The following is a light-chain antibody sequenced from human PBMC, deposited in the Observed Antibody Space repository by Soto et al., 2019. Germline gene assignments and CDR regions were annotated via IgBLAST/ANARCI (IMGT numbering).Light chain of an antibody. CDR3: QQSYNTPLT. J-gene: IGKJ1*01. Sequence: IQLTHSPSTLSASVGDRVTLTRLASQSISNWLAWYQQKPGKAPKILIYKASSLESGVPSRFRGGGSGTDFTLTISSLQLDDFATYYCQQSYNTPLTFGQGTKVDIK. CDR2: KAS. CDR1: QSISNW. V-gene: IGKV1-5*03.